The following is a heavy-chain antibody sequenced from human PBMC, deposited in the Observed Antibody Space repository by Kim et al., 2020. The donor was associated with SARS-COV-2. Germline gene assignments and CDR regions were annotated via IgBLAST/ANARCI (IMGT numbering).Heavy chain of an antibody. CDR1: GFTFSSYE. Sequence: GGSLRLSCAASGFTFSSYEMNWVRQAPGKGLEWVSYISSSGSTIYYADSVKGRFTISRDNAKNSLYLQMNSLRAEDTAVYYSASNYDILTGYYGNFDYWGQGTLVTVSS. J-gene: IGHJ4*02. CDR2: ISSSGSTI. V-gene: IGHV3-48*03. CDR3: ASNYDILTGYYGNFDY. D-gene: IGHD3-9*01.